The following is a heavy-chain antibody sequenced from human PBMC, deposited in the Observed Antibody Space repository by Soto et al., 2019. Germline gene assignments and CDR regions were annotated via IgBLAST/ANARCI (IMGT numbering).Heavy chain of an antibody. CDR3: ARDIGTYYYDSSGYYYENWFDP. V-gene: IGHV4-31*03. CDR1: GGSISSGGYY. CDR2: IYYSGST. J-gene: IGHJ5*02. Sequence: SEILSLTCTVSGGSISSGGYYWSWIRQHPGKGLEWIGYIYYSGSTYYNPSLKSRVTISVDTSKNQFSLKLSSVTAADTAVYYCARDIGTYYYDSSGYYYENWFDPWGQGTPVTVSS. D-gene: IGHD3-22*01.